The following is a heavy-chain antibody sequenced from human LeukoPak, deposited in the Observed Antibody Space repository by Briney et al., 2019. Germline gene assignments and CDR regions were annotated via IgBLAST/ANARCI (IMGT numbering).Heavy chain of an antibody. CDR1: GFTFSSYE. V-gene: IGHV3-48*03. Sequence: GGSLRLSCAASGFTFSSYEMNWVRQAPGKGLEWVSYISSSGSTIYYADSVKGRFTISRDNAKNSLYLQMNSLRAEDTAVYYCARINFYDTSGYYYLGGWFDPWGQGTLVTVSS. D-gene: IGHD3-22*01. CDR3: ARINFYDTSGYYYLGGWFDP. CDR2: ISSSGSTI. J-gene: IGHJ5*02.